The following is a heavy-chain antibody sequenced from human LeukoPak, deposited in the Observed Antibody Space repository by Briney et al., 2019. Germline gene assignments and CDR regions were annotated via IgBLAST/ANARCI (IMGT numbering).Heavy chain of an antibody. CDR2: ISSSGSTI. D-gene: IGHD3-3*01. CDR1: GFTFSDYY. V-gene: IGHV3-11*04. CDR3: ARGLPLVDFWSGYYKTSSYYFDY. J-gene: IGHJ4*02. Sequence: GGSLRLSCAASGFTFSDYYMSWIRQAPGKGLEWVSYISSSGSTIYYADSVKGRFTISRDNAKNSLYLQMNSLRAEDTAVYYCARGLPLVDFWSGYYKTSSYYFDYWGQGTLVTVSS.